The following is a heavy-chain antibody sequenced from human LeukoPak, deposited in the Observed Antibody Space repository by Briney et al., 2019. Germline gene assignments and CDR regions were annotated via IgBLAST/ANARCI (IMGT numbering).Heavy chain of an antibody. Sequence: KPSETLSLTCAVYGGSFSGYYWSWIRQPPGKGLEWIGEINHSGSTNYNPSLKSRVTISVDTSKNQFSLKLSSATAADTAVYYCARQYCSSTSCYIYWFDPWGQGTLVTVSS. J-gene: IGHJ5*02. CDR1: GGSFSGYY. V-gene: IGHV4-34*01. D-gene: IGHD2-2*02. CDR3: ARQYCSSTSCYIYWFDP. CDR2: INHSGST.